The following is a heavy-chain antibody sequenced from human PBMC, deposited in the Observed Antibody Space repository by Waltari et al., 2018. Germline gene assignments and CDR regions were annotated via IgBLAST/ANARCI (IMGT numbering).Heavy chain of an antibody. D-gene: IGHD1-1*01. V-gene: IGHV1-24*01. Sequence: QVXLXPSGAXVKXPGASVKVSCQVXGYSLDRLSVNWVRQVPGKGLEWVGGXDPEPXPGRTXYNRTFLGRVXMTDDTSTDTAYMEMTGXKSEDTAVXFXAAXDNTASWDYFNXWGQGTLVIVSS. CDR3: AAXDNTASWDYFNX. CDR1: GYSLDRLS. CDR2: XDPEPXPGRT. J-gene: IGHJ4*02.